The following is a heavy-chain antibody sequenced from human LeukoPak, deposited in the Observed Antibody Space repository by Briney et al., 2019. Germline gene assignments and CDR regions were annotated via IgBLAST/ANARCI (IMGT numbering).Heavy chain of an antibody. D-gene: IGHD2/OR15-2a*01. Sequence: SGTLSLTCAVSGGSISSSNWWSWVRQSPGKGLEWIGSIFHSGTTYYNPSLKSRVTISVDTSKNQFSLKLSSVTAADTAVYYCARDGSNFYQNYYFEYWGQGTLVTVSS. V-gene: IGHV4-4*02. J-gene: IGHJ4*02. CDR3: ARDGSNFYQNYYFEY. CDR2: IFHSGTT. CDR1: GGSISSSNW.